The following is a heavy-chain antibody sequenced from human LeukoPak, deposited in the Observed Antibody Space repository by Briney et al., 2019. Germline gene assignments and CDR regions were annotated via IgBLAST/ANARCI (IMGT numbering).Heavy chain of an antibody. V-gene: IGHV4-59*08. D-gene: IGHD3-22*01. CDR1: GGSISSYY. CDR3: ARHPGGYYYDSSGYYTLFDY. CDR2: IYYSGST. J-gene: IGHJ4*02. Sequence: SETLSLTCTVSGGSISSYYWSWIRQPPGKGLEWIGYIYYSGSTNYNPSLKSRVTISVDTSKNQFSLKLSSVTAADTAVYYCARHPGGYYYDSSGYYTLFDYWGQGTLVTVSS.